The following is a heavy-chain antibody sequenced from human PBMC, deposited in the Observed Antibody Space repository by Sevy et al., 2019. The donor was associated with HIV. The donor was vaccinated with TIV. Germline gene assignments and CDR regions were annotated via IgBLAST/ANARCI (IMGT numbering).Heavy chain of an antibody. D-gene: IGHD5-18*01. Sequence: SETLSLTCTVSGGSISSSSYYWGWIRQPPGKGLEWIGSIYYSGSTYYNPSLKSRVTLSVDTSKNQFSLKLSSVTAADTAVYYCARSPKRWLQLFYFDYWGQGTLVTVSS. CDR1: GGSISSSSYY. J-gene: IGHJ4*02. CDR3: ARSPKRWLQLFYFDY. V-gene: IGHV4-39*01. CDR2: IYYSGST.